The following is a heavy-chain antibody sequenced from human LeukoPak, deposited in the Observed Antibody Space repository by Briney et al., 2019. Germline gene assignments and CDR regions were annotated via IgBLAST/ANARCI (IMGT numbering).Heavy chain of an antibody. CDR1: GFTFRSCA. V-gene: IGHV3-23*01. CDR2: ISDSGGST. J-gene: IGHJ4*02. D-gene: IGHD3-22*01. Sequence: PGGSLRLSCVVSGFTFRSCAMSWVRQAPGKGLEWVSTISDSGGSTYYADSVKGRFTISRDNSKNTVYLQMNRLRAEDTAVYYCAKVVYYDGRGGLRAYLDYWGQGTLVTVSS. CDR3: AKVVYYDGRGGLRAYLDY.